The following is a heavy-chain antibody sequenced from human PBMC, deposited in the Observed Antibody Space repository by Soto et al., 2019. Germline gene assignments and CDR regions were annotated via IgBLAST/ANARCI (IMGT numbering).Heavy chain of an antibody. V-gene: IGHV2-26*01. CDR1: GFSLSNVRMG. D-gene: IGHD6-19*01. CDR2: IFSNDAK. J-gene: IGHJ6*02. CDR3: ARLYSSGWSVNYYYYGMDV. Sequence: QVTLKESGPVLVKPTETLTLTCTVSGFSLSNVRMGVSWIRQPPGKALEWLAHIFSNDAKSYSTSLKSRLTVSKDTSKSQVVLSMTSMDPVDTATYYCARLYSSGWSVNYYYYGMDVWGQGTTVTVSS.